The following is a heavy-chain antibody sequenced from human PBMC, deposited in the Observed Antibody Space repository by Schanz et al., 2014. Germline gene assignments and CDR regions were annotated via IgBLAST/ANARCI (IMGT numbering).Heavy chain of an antibody. CDR3: AREQIRAAAGLVDY. D-gene: IGHD6-13*01. J-gene: IGHJ4*01. V-gene: IGHV3-21*05. Sequence: VQLVESGGGVVQPGRSPRLSCAASGFTFSSYGMHWVRQAPGKGLEWISYISGTTTYTNYADSVKGRVTISRDNAKNSLYLQMNSLRAEDTAVYYCAREQIRAAAGLVDYWGHGTLVTVSS. CDR2: ISGTTTYT. CDR1: GFTFSSYG.